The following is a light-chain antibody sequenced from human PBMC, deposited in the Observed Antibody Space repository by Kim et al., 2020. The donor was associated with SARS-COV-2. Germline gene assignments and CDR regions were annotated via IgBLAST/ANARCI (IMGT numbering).Light chain of an antibody. V-gene: IGLV3-21*04. Sequence: SYELTQPHSVSVAPGKTARITCGGNNIGSESVHWYQQKPGQAPVLVIYYDSDRPSGIPERFSGSNSGNTATLTISRVEAGDEADYYCQVWDSSSDHRVFGGGTQLTVL. CDR3: QVWDSSSDHRV. CDR2: YDS. CDR1: NIGSES. J-gene: IGLJ3*02.